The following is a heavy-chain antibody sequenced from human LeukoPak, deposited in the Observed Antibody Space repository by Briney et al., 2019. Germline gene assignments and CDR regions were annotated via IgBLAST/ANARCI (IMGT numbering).Heavy chain of an antibody. CDR2: IKQVGSEK. V-gene: IGHV3-7*01. CDR1: RFTFSSYW. Sequence: PGGSLRLSCAASRFTFSSYWMNWVRQAPGKGLEWVANIKQVGSEKYYADSVKGRFTISRDNANNSLYLQMNSMRAGDSAVYYCARTWDDYGVDAFDLWGQGTMLTVSS. J-gene: IGHJ3*01. D-gene: IGHD4-17*01. CDR3: ARTWDDYGVDAFDL.